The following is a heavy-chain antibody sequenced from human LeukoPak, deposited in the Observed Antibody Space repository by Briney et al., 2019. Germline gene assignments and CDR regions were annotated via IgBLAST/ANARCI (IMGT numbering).Heavy chain of an antibody. CDR3: ITDHPWGFGAFDI. V-gene: IGHV3-15*07. J-gene: IGHJ3*02. Sequence: GGSLRLSCAASVFTFSIAWMNWVRHAPRKGLEWVGRITSKAAGGTIDYAAPVKGRFTISRDDSKSTLYLQINSLKTEDTAVYYCITDHPWGFGAFDIWGRGTVVIVSS. CDR1: VFTFSIAW. D-gene: IGHD7-27*01. CDR2: ITSKAAGGTI.